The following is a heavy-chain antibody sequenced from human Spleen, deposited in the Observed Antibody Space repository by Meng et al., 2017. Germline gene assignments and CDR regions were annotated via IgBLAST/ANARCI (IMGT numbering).Heavy chain of an antibody. CDR3: ARGLSGSYYGTFDY. CDR1: GGSFSGYY. CDR2: INHSGST. V-gene: IGHV4-34*01. Sequence: QGPLQQLGAGLLKPSETLSLTCAVYGGSFSGYYWSWIRQPPGKGLEWIGEINHSGSTNYNPSLKSRVTISVDTSKNQFSLKLSAVTAADTAVYYCARGLSGSYYGTFDYWGQGTLVTVSS. J-gene: IGHJ4*02. D-gene: IGHD1-26*01.